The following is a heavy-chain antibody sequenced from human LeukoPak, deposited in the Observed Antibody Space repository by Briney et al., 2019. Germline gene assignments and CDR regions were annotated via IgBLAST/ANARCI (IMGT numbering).Heavy chain of an antibody. V-gene: IGHV3-74*01. J-gene: IGHJ4*02. CDR1: GFTFSTYW. D-gene: IGHD6-19*01. CDR2: INSDGSNT. Sequence: GGSLRLSCAASGFTFSTYWMHWVRQAPGKGLVWVSRINSDGSNTNYADSAKGRFTISRDNAKNSLYLQMNSLRAEDTAVYYCATLISGWSLYWGQGTLVTVSS. CDR3: ATLISGWSLY.